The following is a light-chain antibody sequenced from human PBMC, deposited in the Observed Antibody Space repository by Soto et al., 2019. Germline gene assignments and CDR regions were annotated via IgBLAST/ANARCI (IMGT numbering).Light chain of an antibody. Sequence: QSVLTQPPSASGTPGQTVTISCSGSSSNIGSDTVNWYQHLPGTAPKLLIYFNNQRPSGVPDRFSGSKSGSSVSLAISGLQSEDEADYYCAAWDDSLNGRVFGTGTKVTVL. CDR2: FNN. CDR3: AAWDDSLNGRV. V-gene: IGLV1-44*01. CDR1: SSNIGSDT. J-gene: IGLJ1*01.